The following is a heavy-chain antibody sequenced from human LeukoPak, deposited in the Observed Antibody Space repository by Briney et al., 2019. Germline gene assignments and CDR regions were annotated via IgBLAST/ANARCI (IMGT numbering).Heavy chain of an antibody. CDR2: IRYDGSNK. Sequence: GGSLRLSCAASGFTFSSYGMHWVRQAPGKGLEWVAFIRYDGSNKYYADSVKGRLTISRENSKNTLYLQMNSLRAEDTAVYYCAKDRSLIVVISDYYFDYWGQGTLVTVSS. D-gene: IGHD3-22*01. CDR3: AKDRSLIVVISDYYFDY. V-gene: IGHV3-30*02. CDR1: GFTFSSYG. J-gene: IGHJ4*02.